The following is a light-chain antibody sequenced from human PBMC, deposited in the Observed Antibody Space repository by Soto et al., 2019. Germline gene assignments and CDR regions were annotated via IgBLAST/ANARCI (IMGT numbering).Light chain of an antibody. CDR2: DAS. CDR1: QSVNHN. Sequence: IVVTHSPATRSASPGERVSLSCRASQSVNHNLAWYQQKPGQAPRLLIYDASSRATGIPDRFRGGGSGTDFPLTISRLEPEDFAVYYCQQFSRYPLTFGGGTKVDIK. V-gene: IGKV3-20*01. J-gene: IGKJ4*01. CDR3: QQFSRYPLT.